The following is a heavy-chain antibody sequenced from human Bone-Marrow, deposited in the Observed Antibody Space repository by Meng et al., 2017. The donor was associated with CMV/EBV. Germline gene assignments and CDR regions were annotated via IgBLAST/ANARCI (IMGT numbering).Heavy chain of an antibody. J-gene: IGHJ6*02. CDR2: INPNSGGT. Sequence: ASVKVSCKASGYTFTGYYIHWVRQAPGQGLEWMGWINPNSGGTKYAQKFQGRVTVTRDTSISAAYMELSRLRSDDTAMYYCARAGSHDFWSGYLSYYYYYGMDVWGQGTTVTVSS. D-gene: IGHD3-3*01. CDR1: GYTFTGYY. CDR3: ARAGSHDFWSGYLSYYYYYGMDV. V-gene: IGHV1-2*02.